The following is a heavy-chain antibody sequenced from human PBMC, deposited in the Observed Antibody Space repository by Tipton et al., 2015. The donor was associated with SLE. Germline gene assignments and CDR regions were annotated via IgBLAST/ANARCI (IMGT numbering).Heavy chain of an antibody. CDR2: ISSSSSYI. Sequence: GSLRLSCAASGFTFSSYAMHWVRQAPGKGLEWVSSISSSSSYIYYADSVKGRFTISRDNAKNSLYLQMNSLRAEDTAVYYCARAYSGSFLDAFDIWGQGTMVTVSS. CDR3: ARAYSGSFLDAFDI. CDR1: GFTFSSYA. D-gene: IGHD1-26*01. J-gene: IGHJ3*02. V-gene: IGHV3-21*01.